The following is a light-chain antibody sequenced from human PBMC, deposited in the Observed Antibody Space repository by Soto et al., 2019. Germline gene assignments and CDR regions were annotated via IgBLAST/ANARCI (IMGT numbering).Light chain of an antibody. CDR3: QQYNTYSRT. J-gene: IGKJ1*01. CDR2: KAS. CDR1: QSISNW. V-gene: IGKV1-5*03. Sequence: DIQMTQSPSTLSASVGDRVTITCRASQSISNWLAWYQQRPGKAPKLLIYKASSLEGGVPSRFSGSGSGTEFTLAISSLRPDDFATYYYQQYNTYSRTFGQGTKVEIK.